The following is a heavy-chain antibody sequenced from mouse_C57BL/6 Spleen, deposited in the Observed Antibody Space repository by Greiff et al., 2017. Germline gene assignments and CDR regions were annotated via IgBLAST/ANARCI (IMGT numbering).Heavy chain of an antibody. CDR1: GYTFTSYW. D-gene: IGHD2-3*01. V-gene: IGHV1-52*01. J-gene: IGHJ1*03. CDR2: IDPSDSET. Sequence: QVQLQQPGAELVRPGSSVKLSCKASGYTFTSYWMHWVKQRPIQGLEWIGNIDPSDSETHYNQKFKDKATLTVDKSSSTAYMQLSSLTSEDSAVYYCARSGYDGVDVWGTGTTVTVSS. CDR3: ARSGYDGVDV.